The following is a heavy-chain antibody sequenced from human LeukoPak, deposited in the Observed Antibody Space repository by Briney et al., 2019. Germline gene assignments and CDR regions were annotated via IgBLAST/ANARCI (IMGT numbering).Heavy chain of an antibody. CDR2: IKQDGSDK. CDR3: ASEVPYYYYMDV. D-gene: IGHD3-10*01. V-gene: IGHV3-7*01. Sequence: GGSLRLSCAASGFTFSNAWMSWVRQAPGKGLEWVANIKQDGSDKYYVDSVKGRFTISRDNAKNSLYLQMNSLRAEDTAVYYCASEVPYYYYMDVWGKGTMVTVSS. J-gene: IGHJ6*03. CDR1: GFTFSNAW.